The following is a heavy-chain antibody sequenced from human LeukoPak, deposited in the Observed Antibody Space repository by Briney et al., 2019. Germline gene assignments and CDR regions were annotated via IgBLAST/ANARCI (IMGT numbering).Heavy chain of an antibody. CDR2: ISSDRSSK. CDR3: ARDRGGYYLLKRNFDY. D-gene: IGHD3-3*01. V-gene: IGHV3-30*19. J-gene: IGHJ4*02. CDR1: GFTFSSYG. Sequence: SGRSLRLSCAASGFTFSSYGMHWVRQAPGKGLEWVAVISSDRSSKYYADSVKGRFTITRDNSKNMLYLQMHSLRAEDTAVYYCARDRGGYYLLKRNFDYWGQGTLVIVSS.